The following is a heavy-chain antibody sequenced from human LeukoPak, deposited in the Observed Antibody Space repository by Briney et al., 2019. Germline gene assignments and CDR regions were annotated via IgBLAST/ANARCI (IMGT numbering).Heavy chain of an antibody. Sequence: GGSLRLSCAASGFTFSDYYMSWIRQAPGKGLEWMSYISPSGSSANYADSMKGRFTISRDNAKNSLYLEVNSLTAEDTAVYYCAAAAPGHYCFDYWGQGTLVSVSS. J-gene: IGHJ4*02. D-gene: IGHD6-6*01. CDR2: ISPSGSSA. CDR3: AAAAPGHYCFDY. CDR1: GFTFSDYY. V-gene: IGHV3-11*03.